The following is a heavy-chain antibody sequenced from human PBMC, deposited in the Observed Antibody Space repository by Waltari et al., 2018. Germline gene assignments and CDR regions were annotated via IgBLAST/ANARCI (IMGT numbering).Heavy chain of an antibody. Sequence: QVQLRESGPGLVKSSETLSLTCSVSGDSLGTNYWSWLRQSPGKGLEWIGYVQSSGSTDYNPSVRGRVTMSADASKNQFSLTLKSLTAADTATYFCARALWRVGTRGDFFDIWGRGTTVTVS. J-gene: IGHJ3*02. CDR3: ARALWRVGTRGDFFDI. D-gene: IGHD1-7*01. CDR2: VQSSGST. CDR1: GDSLGTNY. V-gene: IGHV4-59*01.